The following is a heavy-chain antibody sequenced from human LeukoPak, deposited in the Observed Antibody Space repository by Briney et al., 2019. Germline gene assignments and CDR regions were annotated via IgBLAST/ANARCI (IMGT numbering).Heavy chain of an antibody. CDR2: INPNSGGT. CDR3: ARGTPYGSGSYYWS. D-gene: IGHD3-10*01. Sequence: ASVKVSCKASGYSFTGYYMHWVRQAPGQGLEWMGWINPNSGGTNFAQKFQGRVTMTRDTSISTAYVELSRLRSDDTAVYYCARGTPYGSGSYYWSWGQGTLVTVSS. J-gene: IGHJ5*02. CDR1: GYSFTGYY. V-gene: IGHV1-2*02.